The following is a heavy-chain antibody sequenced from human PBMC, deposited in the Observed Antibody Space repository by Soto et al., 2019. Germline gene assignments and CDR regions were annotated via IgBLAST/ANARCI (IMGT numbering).Heavy chain of an antibody. D-gene: IGHD3-3*01. V-gene: IGHV1-69*13. J-gene: IGHJ6*02. CDR3: ASSTIFGVVIDPYYGVDV. CDR1: GGTFSIYA. CDR2: IIPIFGTA. Sequence: SVKVSCKASGGTFSIYAISWVRQAPGQGLEWMGGIIPIFGTANYAQKFQGRVTITADESTSTAYMELSSLRSEDTAVYYCASSTIFGVVIDPYYGVDVWGQGTTVTVSS.